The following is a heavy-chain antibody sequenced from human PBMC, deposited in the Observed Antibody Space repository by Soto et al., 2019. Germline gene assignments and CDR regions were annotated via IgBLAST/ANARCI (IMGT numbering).Heavy chain of an antibody. CDR2: ISGSSSNI. V-gene: IGHV3-11*01. CDR1: GFSFSDYY. Sequence: QVQLVESGGGLVKTRGSLRLSCVASGFSFSDYYMSWVRQAPGKGLEWISYISGSSSNIYYADSVKGRFTISRDNAENSVFLQMNNLRAEDTARYYCAKMTSSGRYDPVFHWGQGTLVTVSS. CDR3: AKMTSSGRYDPVFH. J-gene: IGHJ4*02. D-gene: IGHD6-19*01.